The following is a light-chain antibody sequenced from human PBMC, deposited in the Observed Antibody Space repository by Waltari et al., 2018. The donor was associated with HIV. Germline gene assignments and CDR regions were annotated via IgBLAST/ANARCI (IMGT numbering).Light chain of an antibody. V-gene: IGLV2-14*03. J-gene: IGLJ2*01. CDR1: SSDVGGYNF. CDR2: EVT. CDR3: ASYTSSSTL. Sequence: QSALTQPASVSGSPGQSITISCTGTSSDVGGYNFGSWFQQHPGKAPKLMIYEVTHRPSGVSNRFSGSKSGNTASLTISGLQADDEADYYCASYTSSSTLFGGGTKLTVL.